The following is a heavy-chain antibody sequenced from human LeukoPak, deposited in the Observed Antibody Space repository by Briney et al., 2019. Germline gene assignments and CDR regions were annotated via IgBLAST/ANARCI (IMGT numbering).Heavy chain of an antibody. Sequence: GGSLRLSCAASGFTFSSFAMSWVRQAPGKGLEWVSAISGSGGSTYYADSVKGRFTVSRDNSKNTLFLQMNSLRAEDTAVYYCAKDRSCTGSSCNVGSWGQGTMVTVSS. D-gene: IGHD2-2*01. CDR1: GFTFSSFA. V-gene: IGHV3-23*01. CDR3: AKDRSCTGSSCNVGS. CDR2: ISGSGGST. J-gene: IGHJ3*01.